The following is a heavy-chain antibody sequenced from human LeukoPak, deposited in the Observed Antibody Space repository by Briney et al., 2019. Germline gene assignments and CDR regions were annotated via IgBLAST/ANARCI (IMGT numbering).Heavy chain of an antibody. CDR2: IKQDGSEK. CDR3: AREVEEWLSTNEDY. J-gene: IGHJ4*02. CDR1: GFTFSSYW. D-gene: IGHD3-3*01. Sequence: GGSLRLSCAASGFTFSSYWMSWVRQAPGKGLEWVANIKQDGSEKYYVDSVKGRFTISRDNAKNSLYLQMNSLRAEDTAVYYCAREVEEWLSTNEDYWGQGTLVTVSS. V-gene: IGHV3-7*01.